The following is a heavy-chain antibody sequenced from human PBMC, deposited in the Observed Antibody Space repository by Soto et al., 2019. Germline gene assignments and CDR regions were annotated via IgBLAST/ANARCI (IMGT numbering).Heavy chain of an antibody. J-gene: IGHJ4*02. D-gene: IGHD3-3*01. Sequence: SETLSLTCTVSGGSSGNTEYSWNWIHRPPGKGLEWIGHIYSSGSTYYNPSLRSRISMSIDMSKDQFSLKLTSVTAADAAVYYCARENTIFGVVSLFFDFWGPGSLVTVSS. CDR2: IYSSGST. CDR3: ARENTIFGVVSLFFDF. CDR1: GGSSGNTEYS. V-gene: IGHV4-30-4*01.